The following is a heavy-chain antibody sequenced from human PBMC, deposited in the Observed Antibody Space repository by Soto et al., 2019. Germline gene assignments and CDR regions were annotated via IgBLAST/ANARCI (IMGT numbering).Heavy chain of an antibody. J-gene: IGHJ4*02. CDR2: INHSGST. CDR1: GGSFSGYY. CDR3: ARFSGYDGWIPFDY. Sequence: SETLSLTCAVYGGSFSGYYWSWIRQPPGKGLEWIGEINHSGSTNYNPSLKSRVTISVDTSKNQFSLKLSSVTAADTAVYYCARFSGYDGWIPFDYWGQGTLVTVSS. D-gene: IGHD5-12*01. V-gene: IGHV4-34*01.